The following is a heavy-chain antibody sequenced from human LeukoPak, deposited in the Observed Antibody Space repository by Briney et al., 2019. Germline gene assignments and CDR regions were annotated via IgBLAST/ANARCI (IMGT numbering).Heavy chain of an antibody. CDR2: ISGSGGST. CDR1: GFTFSSYA. J-gene: IGHJ4*02. V-gene: IGHV3-23*01. CDR3: AKNDRSSTMGNSKFDY. Sequence: PGGSLRLSCAASGFTFSSYAMSWVRQAPGKGLEWVSAISGSGGSTYYADSVKGRFTISRDNSKNTLYLQMNSLRAEDTAVYYCAKNDRSSTMGNSKFDYWGQGTLVTVSS. D-gene: IGHD2-2*01.